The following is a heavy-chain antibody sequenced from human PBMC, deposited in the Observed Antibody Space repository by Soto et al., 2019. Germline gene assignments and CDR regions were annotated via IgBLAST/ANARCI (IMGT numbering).Heavy chain of an antibody. CDR2: IYSSGNT. V-gene: IGHV3-53*02. CDR3: ARVGSPFGY. J-gene: IGHJ4*02. CDR1: GFTVRSNY. Sequence: EVQLVETGGGLIQPGGSLRLSCAVSGFTVRSNYMSWVRQAPGKGLEWVSIIYSSGNTYYADSVKGRFTMSRDTSNNTVFLQMSSLRAEDTAVYYCARVGSPFGYWGQGTLVTVSS. D-gene: IGHD3-16*01.